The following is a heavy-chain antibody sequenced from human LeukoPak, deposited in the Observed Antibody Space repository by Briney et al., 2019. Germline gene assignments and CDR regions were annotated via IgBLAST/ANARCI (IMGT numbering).Heavy chain of an antibody. D-gene: IGHD4-17*01. CDR3: ARQAVTMGWYFDY. CDR2: FNPSDGRA. CDR1: GYTFTSYY. J-gene: IGHJ4*02. V-gene: IGHV1-46*01. Sequence: ASVKVSCKASGYTFTSYYLHWVRQAPGQGLEWMGIFNPSDGRATYTQKFQGRVTMTRDTSTSTVYMDLSSLRSDDTAVYYCARQAVTMGWYFDYWGQGTLVAVSS.